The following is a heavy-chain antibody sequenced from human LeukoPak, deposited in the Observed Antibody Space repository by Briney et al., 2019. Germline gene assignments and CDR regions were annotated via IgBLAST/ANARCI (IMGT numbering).Heavy chain of an antibody. D-gene: IGHD6-13*01. CDR1: GFVISGYW. J-gene: IGHJ5*02. CDR2: INSDGSST. Sequence: GGSLRLSCAASGFVISGYWMHWVRQAPGKGLVWVSRINSDGSSTSYADSVKGRFTISRDNAKNTLYLQMDSLRAEDTAVYYCARGDSTAGGFDPWGQGTLVTVSS. V-gene: IGHV3-74*01. CDR3: ARGDSTAGGFDP.